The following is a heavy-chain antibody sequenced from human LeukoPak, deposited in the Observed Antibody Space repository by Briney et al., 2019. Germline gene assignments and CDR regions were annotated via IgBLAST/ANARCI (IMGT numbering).Heavy chain of an antibody. CDR1: GGPISSSNW. J-gene: IGHJ6*03. CDR3: ARLGRFLEWLPGVDYYYYYMDV. D-gene: IGHD3-3*01. Sequence: SETLSLTCAVSGGPISSSNWWSWVRQPPGKGLEWIGEIYHSGSTNYNPSLKSRVTISVDKSKNQFSLKLSSVTAADTAVYYCARLGRFLEWLPGVDYYYYYMDVWGKGTTVTVSS. CDR2: IYHSGST. V-gene: IGHV4-4*02.